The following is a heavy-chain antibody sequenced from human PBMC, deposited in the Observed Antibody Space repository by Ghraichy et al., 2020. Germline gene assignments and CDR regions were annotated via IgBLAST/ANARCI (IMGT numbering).Heavy chain of an antibody. CDR2: ISAYNGNT. D-gene: IGHD3-3*01. CDR1: GYTFTSYG. Sequence: ASVKVSCKASGYTFTSYGISWVRQAPGQGLEWMGWISAYNGNTNYAQKLQGRVTMTTDTSTSTAYMELRSLRSDDTAVYYCARDRSVHSLYDFWGSSNRLYHMDVWGKGTTVTVSS. CDR3: ARDRSVHSLYDFWGSSNRLYHMDV. J-gene: IGHJ6*03. V-gene: IGHV1-18*01.